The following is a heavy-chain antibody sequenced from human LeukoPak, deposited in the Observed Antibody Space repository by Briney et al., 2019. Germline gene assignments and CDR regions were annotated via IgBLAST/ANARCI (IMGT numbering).Heavy chain of an antibody. Sequence: SETLSLTCAVYGGSFSGYYWSWIRQPPGKGLEWIGEINHSGSTNYNPSLKSRVTISVDTSKNQFSLKLSSVTAADTAVYYCARHYYDSSGSIGEAFDIWGQGTMVTVSS. V-gene: IGHV4-34*01. CDR1: GGSFSGYY. CDR2: INHSGST. CDR3: ARHYYDSSGSIGEAFDI. J-gene: IGHJ3*02. D-gene: IGHD3-22*01.